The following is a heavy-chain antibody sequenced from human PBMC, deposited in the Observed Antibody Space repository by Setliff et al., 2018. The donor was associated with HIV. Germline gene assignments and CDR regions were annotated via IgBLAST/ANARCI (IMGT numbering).Heavy chain of an antibody. J-gene: IGHJ5*02. D-gene: IGHD1-26*01. CDR3: VALSVVQTQAMELAWFEP. V-gene: IGHV4-39*02. CDR2: VFYSGTT. Sequence: PSETLSLTCNVSGGFINTNSYYWGWIRQPPGKKVEWIGNVFYSGTTYYSPSLKSRVTISVDTAKNHFSLRLSSVTAADTAVYFCVALSVVQTQAMELAWFEPWGQGTPVTVPQ. CDR1: GGFINTNSYY.